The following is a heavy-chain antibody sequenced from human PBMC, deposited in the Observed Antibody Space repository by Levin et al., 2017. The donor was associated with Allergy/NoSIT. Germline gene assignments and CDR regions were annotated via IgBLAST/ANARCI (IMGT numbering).Heavy chain of an antibody. V-gene: IGHV3-48*01. CDR1: GFTFSSYS. D-gene: IGHD3-22*01. CDR3: ARVDYDSSGYYYNSFSDN. Sequence: GESLKISCAASGFTFSSYSMNWVRQAPGKGLEWVSYISSSSSTIYYADSVKGRFTISRDNAKNSLYLQMNSLRAEDTAVYYCARVDYDSSGYYYNSFSDNWGQGTLVTVSS. CDR2: ISSSSSTI. J-gene: IGHJ4*02.